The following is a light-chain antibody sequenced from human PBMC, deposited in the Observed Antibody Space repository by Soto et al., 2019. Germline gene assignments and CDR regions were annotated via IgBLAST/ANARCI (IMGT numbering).Light chain of an antibody. CDR1: RSVTNS. J-gene: IGKJ1*01. CDR3: HQYGSSPQT. CDR2: GAS. Sequence: VMTQSPATLSLSPGESATLSCRASRSVTNSLAWYQQIPGQPPRLLIYGASTRATGVPARFSGSGSETDFTLTVSRLEPEDFAVYFCHQYGSSPQTVGQGTKVDIK. V-gene: IGKV3-20*01.